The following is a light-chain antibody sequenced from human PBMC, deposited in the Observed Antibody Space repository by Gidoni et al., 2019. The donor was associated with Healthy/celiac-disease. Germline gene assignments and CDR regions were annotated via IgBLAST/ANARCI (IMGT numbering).Light chain of an antibody. J-gene: IGLJ3*02. CDR3: AAWDDSLNGWV. V-gene: IGLV1-44*01. CDR1: SSNIGSNT. CDR2: SNN. Sequence: QSVLPQPSSASGTPGQRVTIPCSGSSSNIGSNTVNWYQQLPGTAPKLLIYSNNQRPSGVPDRFSGSKSGTSASLAISGLQSEDEADYYCAAWDDSLNGWVFGGGTKLTVL.